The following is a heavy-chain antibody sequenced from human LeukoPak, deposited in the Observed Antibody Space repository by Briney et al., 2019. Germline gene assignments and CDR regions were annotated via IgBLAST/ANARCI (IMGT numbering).Heavy chain of an antibody. CDR1: GLPPPELS. CDR3: ATDESFGESHFDY. CDR2: FDPEDGEI. V-gene: IGHV1-24*01. Sequence: APGKVPCKVSGLPPPELSMHWVGQAPGKGLGWMGGFDPEDGEIVYAQKFQGRVTMTEDTSTDTAYMELSSLRSEDTAVYYCATDESFGESHFDYWGQGTLVTVSS. D-gene: IGHD3-10*01. J-gene: IGHJ4*02.